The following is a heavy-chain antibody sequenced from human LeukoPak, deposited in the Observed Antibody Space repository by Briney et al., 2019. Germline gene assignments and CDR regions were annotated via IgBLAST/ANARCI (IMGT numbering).Heavy chain of an antibody. J-gene: IGHJ4*02. CDR3: ARVYNYGLDY. D-gene: IGHD5-18*01. Sequence: GGSLRLSCAASGFTFSDYYMSWIRQAPGRGLEWVSYISSSSSYTNYADSVKGRFTISRDYAKNSLYLQMNSLRGEDTAVYYCARVYNYGLDYWGQGTLVTVSS. V-gene: IGHV3-11*06. CDR1: GFTFSDYY. CDR2: ISSSSSYT.